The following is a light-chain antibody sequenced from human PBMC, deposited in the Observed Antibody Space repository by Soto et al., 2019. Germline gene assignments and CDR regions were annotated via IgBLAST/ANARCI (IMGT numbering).Light chain of an antibody. CDR1: QSVSRSY. V-gene: IGKV3-20*01. CDR3: HHYET. J-gene: IGKJ1*01. CDR2: GAS. Sequence: IVLTQSPGTLSLSPGDRATLSCRASQSVSRSYLGWYQQKPGPAPRLLMYGASIRAAGVPDRFSGSGAGTEFTLTISRLEPEDFTVYYWHHYETFGQGTKVDIK.